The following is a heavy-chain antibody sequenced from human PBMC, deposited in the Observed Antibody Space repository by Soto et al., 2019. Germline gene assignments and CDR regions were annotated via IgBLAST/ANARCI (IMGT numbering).Heavy chain of an antibody. V-gene: IGHV3-33*01. D-gene: IGHD3-10*01. CDR2: IWYDGSNK. CDR3: AREFTMVRGARYYYYGMDV. CDR1: GFTFSSYG. Sequence: QVQLVESGGGVVQPGRSLRLSCAASGFTFSSYGMHWVRQAPGKGLEWVAVIWYDGSNKYYADSVKGRFTISRDNSKNTLYLQMNSLRAEDTAVYYCAREFTMVRGARYYYYGMDVWGQGTMVTVSS. J-gene: IGHJ6*02.